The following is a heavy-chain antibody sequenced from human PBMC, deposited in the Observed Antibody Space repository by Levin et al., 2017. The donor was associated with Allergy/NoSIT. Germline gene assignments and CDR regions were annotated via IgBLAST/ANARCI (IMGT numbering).Heavy chain of an antibody. CDR2: IYYTGTT. CDR3: ARLIYYYETSGYTFDF. J-gene: IGHJ3*01. CDR1: GGSIRSTLHY. Sequence: PSETLSLTCTVSGGSIRSTLHYWGWIRQTPGKGLEWMGSIYYTGTTNYNPSLKSRVTISIDTSKNQFSLKLSSVTAADTSLYYCARLIYYYETSGYTFDFWGQGTMVTVSA. D-gene: IGHD3-22*01. V-gene: IGHV4-39*01.